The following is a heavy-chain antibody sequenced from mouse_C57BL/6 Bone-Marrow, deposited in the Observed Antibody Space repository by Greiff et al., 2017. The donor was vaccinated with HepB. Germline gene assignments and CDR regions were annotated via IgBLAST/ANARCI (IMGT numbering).Heavy chain of an antibody. CDR2: IDPENGDT. Sequence: VQLQQSGAELVRPGASVKLSCTASGFNIKDDYMHWVKQRPEQGLEWIGWIDPENGDTESASKFQGKATITADTSSNTAYMQLSSLTSEDTAVYYCTTDDYCDYDGYAMDYWGRGTSDTVSS. D-gene: IGHD2-4*01. V-gene: IGHV14-4*01. CDR3: TTDDYCDYDGYAMDY. J-gene: IGHJ4*01. CDR1: GFNIKDDY.